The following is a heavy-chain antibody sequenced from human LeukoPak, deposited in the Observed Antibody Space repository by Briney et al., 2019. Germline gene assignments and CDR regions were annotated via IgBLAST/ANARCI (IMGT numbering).Heavy chain of an antibody. J-gene: IGHJ4*02. V-gene: IGHV4-38-2*02. Sequence: SETLSLTCTVSDYSISSGYYWGWIRQPPGKGLEWIGSIYYSGSPYYNPSLKSRVTISVDTSKNQFSLKLSSVTAEDTAVYYCARGLDTILQSNWGQGTLVTVSS. D-gene: IGHD3-3*01. CDR1: DYSISSGYY. CDR3: ARGLDTILQSN. CDR2: IYYSGSP.